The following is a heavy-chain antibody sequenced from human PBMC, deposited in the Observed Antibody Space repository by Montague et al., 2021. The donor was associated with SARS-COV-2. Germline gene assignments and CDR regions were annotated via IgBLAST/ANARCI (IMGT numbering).Heavy chain of an antibody. D-gene: IGHD2-2*01. CDR3: ARDYAPGDPRFDY. CDR1: GFTFSSYW. V-gene: IGHV3-7*03. J-gene: IGHJ4*02. CDR2: IKQDGSEK. Sequence: SLRLSCAASGFTFSSYWMSWVRQAPGKGLEWVANIKQDGSEKYYVDSVKGRFTISRDNAKNSLYLQMNSLRAEDTAVYYCARDYAPGDPRFDYWGQGTLVTVSS.